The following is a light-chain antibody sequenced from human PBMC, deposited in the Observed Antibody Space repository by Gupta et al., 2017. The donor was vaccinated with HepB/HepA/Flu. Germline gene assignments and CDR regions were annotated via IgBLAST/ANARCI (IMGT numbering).Light chain of an antibody. CDR3: QLDNKWPPIT. Sequence: EIVMTQSPATLSVSPGDRATLSCRASQSVRSNLAWFKQKPGQAPRLLIYGASTSATGVPARFSGSGYGIEFTLTISIRQSEDFSVYYCQLDNKWPPITFGQGTLLEIK. V-gene: IGKV3-15*01. CDR1: QSVRSN. CDR2: GAS. J-gene: IGKJ5*01.